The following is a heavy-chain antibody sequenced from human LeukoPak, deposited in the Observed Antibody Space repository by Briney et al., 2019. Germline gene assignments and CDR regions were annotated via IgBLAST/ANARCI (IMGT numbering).Heavy chain of an antibody. D-gene: IGHD3-22*01. J-gene: IGHJ4*02. CDR3: ARWGTYDSFMY. CDR2: INPSSGGT. Sequence: ASVKVSCKASGYTFTDYYLHWVRQAPGQGLEWVGWINPSSGGTKFAQKFQGRVTMTRDTSISTAHMELSRLRSDDTAVYYCARWGTYDSFMYWGQGSPVTVSS. CDR1: GYTFTDYY. V-gene: IGHV1-2*02.